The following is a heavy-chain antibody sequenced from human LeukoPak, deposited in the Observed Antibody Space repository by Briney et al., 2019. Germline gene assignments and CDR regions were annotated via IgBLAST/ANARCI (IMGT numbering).Heavy chain of an antibody. CDR1: GGSISSGAYY. Sequence: PSETLSLTCTVSGGSISSGAYYWSWIRQPPGKGLEWIGYIYYSGSTYYNPSLKSRVTMSVDTSKNQFSLKLTSVTAADPAVYYCARDRMVRGGNGVEDAFDIWGQGTMVTVSS. D-gene: IGHD3-10*01. V-gene: IGHV4-30-4*01. J-gene: IGHJ3*02. CDR2: IYYSGST. CDR3: ARDRMVRGGNGVEDAFDI.